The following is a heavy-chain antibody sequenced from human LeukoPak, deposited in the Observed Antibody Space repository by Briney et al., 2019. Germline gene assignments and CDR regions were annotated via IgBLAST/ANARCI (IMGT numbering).Heavy chain of an antibody. J-gene: IGHJ5*02. CDR1: GGTFSSYA. CDR2: IIPIFGTA. D-gene: IGHD6-6*01. V-gene: IGHV1-69*13. CDR3: AKSIAARYSGYNWFDP. Sequence: SVKVSCKASGGTFSSYAISWARQAPGQGLEWMGGIIPIFGTANYAQKIQGRVTITADESTSTAYMELSSLRSEDTAVYYCAKSIAARYSGYNWFDPWGQGTLVTVSS.